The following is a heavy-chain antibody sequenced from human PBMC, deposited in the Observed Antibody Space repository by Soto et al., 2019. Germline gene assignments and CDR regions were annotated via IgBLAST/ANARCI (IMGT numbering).Heavy chain of an antibody. CDR1: GGSISSGNYY. Sequence: SETLSLTCTVSGGSISSGNYYWSWIRQHPGKGLEWIGYIYYSGSTSYNPSLKSRVTISVDTSKNQFSLKLSSVTAADTAVYYCARVADQQLANWFDPWGQGTLVTVSS. CDR2: IYYSGST. J-gene: IGHJ5*02. V-gene: IGHV4-31*03. CDR3: ARVADQQLANWFDP. D-gene: IGHD6-13*01.